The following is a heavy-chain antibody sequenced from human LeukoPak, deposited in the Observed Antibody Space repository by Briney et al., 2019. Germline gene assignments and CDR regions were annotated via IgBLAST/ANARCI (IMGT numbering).Heavy chain of an antibody. D-gene: IGHD4-17*01. CDR1: GFTFSSYA. J-gene: IGHJ4*02. CDR3: AKGRGTTVTAAANY. Sequence: GGSLRLSCAASGFTFSSYAMSWVRQAPGKGLEWVSAISGGGGSTYYADSVKGRFTISRDNSKNTLFLQMNSLNSLRAEDTAVYYCAKGRGTTVTAAANYWSQGTLVTVSS. V-gene: IGHV3-23*01. CDR2: ISGGGGST.